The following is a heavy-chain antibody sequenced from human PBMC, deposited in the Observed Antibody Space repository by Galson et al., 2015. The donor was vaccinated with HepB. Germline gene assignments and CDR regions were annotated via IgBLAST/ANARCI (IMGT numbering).Heavy chain of an antibody. CDR3: ARGALVVVVGATQNNWFDP. D-gene: IGHD2-15*01. V-gene: IGHV1-18*01. J-gene: IGHJ5*02. CDR1: GYTFSSFS. CDR2: INPFKGNT. Sequence: SVKVSCKASGYTFSSFSISWVRQAPGQWLEWMGWINPFKGNTDYAQKFQGRVTLTTDTSTSTAYMELRSLRSDDTAIYYCARGALVVVVGATQNNWFDPWGQGTLVTVSS.